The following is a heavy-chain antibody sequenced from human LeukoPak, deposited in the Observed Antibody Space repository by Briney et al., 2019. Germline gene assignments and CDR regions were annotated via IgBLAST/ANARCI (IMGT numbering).Heavy chain of an antibody. CDR2: ISAYNGNT. CDR3: AREGGGYYYDSSGYYVDY. CDR1: GYTFTSYG. Sequence: ASVKVSCKASGYTFTSYGISWVRQAPGQGLEWMGWISAYNGNTNYAQKLQGRVTMTTDTSTSTAYMELRSLRSDDTAVYYWAREGGGYYYDSSGYYVDYWGQGTLVTVSS. D-gene: IGHD3-22*01. V-gene: IGHV1-18*01. J-gene: IGHJ4*02.